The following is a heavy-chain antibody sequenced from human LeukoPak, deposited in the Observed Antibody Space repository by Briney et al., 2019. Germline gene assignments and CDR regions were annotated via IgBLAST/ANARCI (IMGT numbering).Heavy chain of an antibody. CDR2: ISAYNGNT. V-gene: IGHV1-18*01. CDR3: ARLAAPSSGWLRGFDY. J-gene: IGHJ4*02. CDR1: GYTFTSYG. Sequence: ASVKVSCKASGYTFTSYGISWVRQALGQGLEWMGWISAYNGNTNYAQKLQGRVTVTTDTSTSTAYMELRSLRSDDTAVYYCARLAAPSSGWLRGFDYWGQGTLVTVSS. D-gene: IGHD6-19*01.